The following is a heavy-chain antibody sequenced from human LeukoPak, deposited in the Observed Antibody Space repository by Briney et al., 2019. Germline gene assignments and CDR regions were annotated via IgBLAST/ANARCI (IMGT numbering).Heavy chain of an antibody. V-gene: IGHV3-53*01. Sequence: GGSLRLSCVGSGFIVSNNYMSWVRQAPGNGLEWVSVVYSGGDTYYADFVMGRFTISRDKSKNTLFLQMNNLRAEDTAVYYCARAGYSYGRGYFDYWGQGTLVTVSS. CDR2: VYSGGDT. CDR3: ARAGYSYGRGYFDY. CDR1: GFIVSNNY. D-gene: IGHD5-18*01. J-gene: IGHJ4*02.